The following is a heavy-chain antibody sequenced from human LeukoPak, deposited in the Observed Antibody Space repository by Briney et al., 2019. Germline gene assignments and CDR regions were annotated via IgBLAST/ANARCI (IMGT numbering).Heavy chain of an antibody. Sequence: GGSLRLSCAASGFTFNTYTMNWVRQAPGKGLEWVSYISGSSGIIDYADSVKGRFTISRDNAKNSLYLQMNSLRAEDTAVYYCARVGVTGWGQGTLVTVSS. CDR3: ARVGVTG. J-gene: IGHJ4*02. V-gene: IGHV3-48*04. D-gene: IGHD3-10*01. CDR2: ISGSSGII. CDR1: GFTFNTYT.